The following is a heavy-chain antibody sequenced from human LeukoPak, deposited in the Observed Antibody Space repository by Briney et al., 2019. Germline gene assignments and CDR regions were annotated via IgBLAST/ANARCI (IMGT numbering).Heavy chain of an antibody. CDR3: ARFIGDGYNKNFDY. CDR1: GGSVSSGGYY. D-gene: IGHD5-24*01. Sequence: PSQTLSLTCTVSGGSVSSGGYYWSWIRQPPGQGLEWIGYIYYSGSTYYNPSLQSRVTISVDTSKNQFSLKLTSVTAADTAVYYCARFIGDGYNKNFDYWGQGTLVTVSS. V-gene: IGHV4-31*03. J-gene: IGHJ4*02. CDR2: IYYSGST.